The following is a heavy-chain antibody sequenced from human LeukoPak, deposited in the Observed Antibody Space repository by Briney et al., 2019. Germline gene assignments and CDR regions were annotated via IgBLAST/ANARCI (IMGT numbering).Heavy chain of an antibody. V-gene: IGHV3-30-3*01. CDR2: ISYDGSNK. Sequence: PGGSLRLSCAASGFTFSSYAMHWVRQAPGKGLEWVAVISYDGSNKYYADSVKGRFTISRDNSKNTLCLQMNSLRAEDTAVYYCAKDSSSGWYNFDYWGQGTLVTVSS. CDR3: AKDSSSGWYNFDY. D-gene: IGHD6-19*01. J-gene: IGHJ4*02. CDR1: GFTFSSYA.